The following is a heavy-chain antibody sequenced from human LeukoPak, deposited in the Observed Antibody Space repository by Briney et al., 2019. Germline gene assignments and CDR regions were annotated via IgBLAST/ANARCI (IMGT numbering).Heavy chain of an antibody. Sequence: GGSLRLSCAASGFIFSCYWMSWVRQAPGKGLEWVANIKEDGSDKYYADSVKGRFTIARHNAENSLYLQMNSLRAEDTAVYYCARYDGGVAIDYWGQGTLVTVSS. V-gene: IGHV3-7*01. D-gene: IGHD3-16*01. CDR3: ARYDGGVAIDY. CDR2: IKEDGSDK. J-gene: IGHJ4*02. CDR1: GFIFSCYW.